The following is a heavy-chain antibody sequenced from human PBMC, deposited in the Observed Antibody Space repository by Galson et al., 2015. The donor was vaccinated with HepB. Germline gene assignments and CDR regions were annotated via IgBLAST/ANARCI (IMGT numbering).Heavy chain of an antibody. CDR1: GVSDDIHA. V-gene: IGHV3-23*01. CDR2: VRDSL. CDR3: AKDNSGAYPHDMDD. Sequence: LSIACEAGGVSDDIHAGSWVRQDPGKGLVWAPNVRDSLYYADSVKGRCTFSKDDSKNTRYLHMNSLKAEDSALDFCAKDNSGAYPHDMDDWGQGTLVTVSS. J-gene: IGHJ4*02. D-gene: IGHD2-15*01.